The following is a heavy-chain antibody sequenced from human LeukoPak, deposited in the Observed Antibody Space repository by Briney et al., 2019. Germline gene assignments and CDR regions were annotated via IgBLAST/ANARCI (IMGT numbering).Heavy chain of an antibody. D-gene: IGHD5-18*01. J-gene: IGHJ4*02. CDR3: AKDSKYVSYGHYGY. Sequence: GGSLRLSCAASGFTFSSYAMGWVRQAPGKGLEWVSAISGSGGSTYYADSVKGRFTISRDNSKNTLYLQMNSLRAEDTAVYYCAKDSKYVSYGHYGYWGQGTLVTVSS. V-gene: IGHV3-23*01. CDR1: GFTFSSYA. CDR2: ISGSGGST.